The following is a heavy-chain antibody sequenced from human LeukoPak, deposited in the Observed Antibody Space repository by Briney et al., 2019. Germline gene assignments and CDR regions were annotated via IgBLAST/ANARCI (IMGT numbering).Heavy chain of an antibody. Sequence: GGSLRLSCAASGFTFSSYAMSWVRQAPGKGLEWVSVIYSGGSTYYADSVKGRFTISRDNSENTLYLQMNSLRAEDTAVYYCARDTSWYGAFDIWGQGTMVTVSS. J-gene: IGHJ3*02. V-gene: IGHV3-66*01. D-gene: IGHD2-2*01. CDR1: GFTFSSYA. CDR3: ARDTSWYGAFDI. CDR2: IYSGGST.